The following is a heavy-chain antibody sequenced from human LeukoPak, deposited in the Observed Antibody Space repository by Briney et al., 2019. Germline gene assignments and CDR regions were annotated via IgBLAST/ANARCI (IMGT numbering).Heavy chain of an antibody. J-gene: IGHJ5*02. CDR3: ARGVAVGGTTHFAP. V-gene: IGHV4-59*08. D-gene: IGHD6-13*01. Sequence: PSETLSLTCTVSGGPFDSHYWTWIRQPPGKGLEWIAFIYHSGSAVYSPSLRSRVTMSVDRSKRQFSLNLSSVTAADTAVYYCARGVAVGGTTHFAPWGQGTLVTVSS. CDR1: GGPFDSHY. CDR2: IYHSGSA.